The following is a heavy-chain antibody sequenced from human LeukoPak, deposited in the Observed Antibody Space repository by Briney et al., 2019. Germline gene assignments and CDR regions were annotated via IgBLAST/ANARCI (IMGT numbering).Heavy chain of an antibody. V-gene: IGHV4-61*01. D-gene: IGHD6-19*01. Sequence: PSETLSLTCTVSGGSFSSGSYYWSWIRQPPGRGLEWIGYIYYSGSTNYNPPPKSRVTISLDTSKNQFSLKLSSVTSADTAVYYCAREGRGAGTGGEFDYWGQGTLVTVSS. J-gene: IGHJ4*02. CDR3: AREGRGAGTGGEFDY. CDR1: GGSFSSGSYY. CDR2: IYYSGST.